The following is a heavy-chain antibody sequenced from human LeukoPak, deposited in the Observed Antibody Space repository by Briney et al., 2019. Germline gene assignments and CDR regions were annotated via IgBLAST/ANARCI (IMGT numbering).Heavy chain of an antibody. J-gene: IGHJ4*02. CDR2: IYPGDSDT. CDR1: GYSFTSYW. Sequence: GESLKISCEGSGYSFTSYWIGWVRQMPGKGLEWMGIIYPGDSDTRYSPSFQGQVTISADKSITTAYLQWSSLKASDTAMYYCARRTCEYSSSSCNFDYWGQGTLVTVSS. CDR3: ARRTCEYSSSSCNFDY. V-gene: IGHV5-51*01. D-gene: IGHD6-6*01.